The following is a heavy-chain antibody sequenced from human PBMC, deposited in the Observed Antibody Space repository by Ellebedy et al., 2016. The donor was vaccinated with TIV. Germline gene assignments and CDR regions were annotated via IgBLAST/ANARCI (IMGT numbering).Heavy chain of an antibody. Sequence: ASVKVSXKASGYTFTSYGISWVRQAPGQGLEWMGWISAYNGNTNYAQKLQGRVTMTTDTSTSTAYMELSSLRSEDTAVYYCARVSCSGGSCYFGSDWGQGTLVTVSS. CDR2: ISAYNGNT. CDR3: ARVSCSGGSCYFGSD. V-gene: IGHV1-18*01. J-gene: IGHJ4*02. D-gene: IGHD2-15*01. CDR1: GYTFTSYG.